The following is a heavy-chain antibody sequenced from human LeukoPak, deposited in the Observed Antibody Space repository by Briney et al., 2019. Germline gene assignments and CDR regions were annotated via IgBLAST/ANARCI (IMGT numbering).Heavy chain of an antibody. D-gene: IGHD4-17*01. J-gene: IGHJ6*02. CDR3: ARGPVTTTYYYGMDV. CDR1: GFTFSSYS. CDR2: ISSSSYYI. V-gene: IGHV3-21*01. Sequence: GGSLRLSCAASGFTFSSYSMNWVRQAPGKGLEWVSSISSSSYYIYYADSVKGRFTISRDHAKNSLYLQMNSLRAEDTAVYYWARGPVTTTYYYGMDVWGQGTTVTVSS.